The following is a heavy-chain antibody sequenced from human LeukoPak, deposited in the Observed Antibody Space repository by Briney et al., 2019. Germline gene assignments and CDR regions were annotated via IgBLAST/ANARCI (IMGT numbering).Heavy chain of an antibody. CDR1: GFTFSSYA. V-gene: IGHV3-23*01. CDR3: AKSLYYYYYMDV. CDR2: IRSGGGYT. J-gene: IGHJ6*03. Sequence: PGGSLRLSCAASGFTFSSYAMSWVRQAPGKGLEWVSTIRSGGGYTYYADSVKGRFTISRDNSKNTLYLQMNSLRAEDTAVYNCAKSLYYYYYMDVWGKATTVTVSS.